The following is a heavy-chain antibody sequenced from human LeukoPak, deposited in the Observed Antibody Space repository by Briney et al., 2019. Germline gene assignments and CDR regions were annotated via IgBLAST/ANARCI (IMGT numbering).Heavy chain of an antibody. D-gene: IGHD2-2*01. CDR1: GFTSGDYA. V-gene: IGHV3-49*04. J-gene: IGHJ4*02. Sequence: PGGSLRLSCTASGFTSGDYAMSWVRQAPGKGLEWISFIRRTVYGGTTEYAASVKGRFTISRDDSKSIVYLQMNSLKTEDTAMYYCTRMMPSFNYWGQGTLVTVSS. CDR3: TRMMPSFNY. CDR2: IRRTVYGGTT.